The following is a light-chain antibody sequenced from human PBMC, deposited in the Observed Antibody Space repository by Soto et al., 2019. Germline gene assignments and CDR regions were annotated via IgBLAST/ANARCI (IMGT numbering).Light chain of an antibody. J-gene: IGKJ2*01. CDR2: GAS. Sequence: EIVLTQSPGTLSLSPGERATLSCRASQSVSSSSYLAWYQQKPGQAPRLLIYGASSRATGIPDRFSGSGSATDFTRTSGGLAPEDFAVYYCRQYGSSPSYTFGQGTKLEIK. V-gene: IGKV3-20*01. CDR3: RQYGSSPSYT. CDR1: QSVSSSSY.